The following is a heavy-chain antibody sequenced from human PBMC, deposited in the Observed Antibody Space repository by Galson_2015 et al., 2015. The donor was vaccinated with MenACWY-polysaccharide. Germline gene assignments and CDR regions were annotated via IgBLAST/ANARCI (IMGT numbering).Heavy chain of an antibody. Sequence: SETLSLTCAVSDYSIRSGYFWGWIRQPPGKGLEWIASIFHSGTTYYNPSLKSRVTISVDTPNNQFSLKLSSVTAADTAVYYCARGGRAVSNRNWFDPWGQGTLVTVSS. CDR3: ARGGRAVSNRNWFDP. CDR1: DYSIRSGYF. D-gene: IGHD3-16*01. J-gene: IGHJ5*02. CDR2: IFHSGTT. V-gene: IGHV4-38-2*01.